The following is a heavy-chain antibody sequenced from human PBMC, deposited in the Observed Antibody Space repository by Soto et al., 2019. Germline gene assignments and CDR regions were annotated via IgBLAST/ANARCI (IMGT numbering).Heavy chain of an antibody. CDR3: XXXXYAGNSLDC. Sequence: QVQLVQSGAEVKKPGSSVKVSCKASGGTFSTYTISWVRQAPGQGLEWMGRSNPIVGIANYAQKFQDRVTITADKXXXXXXXXXXXXXXXXXXXXXXXXXXYAGNSLDCWGQGTLVTVS. CDR1: GGTFSTYT. J-gene: IGHJ4*02. CDR2: SNPIVGIA. V-gene: IGHV1-69*02. D-gene: IGHD6-13*01.